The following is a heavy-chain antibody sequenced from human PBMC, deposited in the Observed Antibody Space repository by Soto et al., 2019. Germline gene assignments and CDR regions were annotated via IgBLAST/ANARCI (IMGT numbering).Heavy chain of an antibody. D-gene: IGHD3-10*01. CDR2: IFPRDSDT. CDR1: GYGFSNYW. V-gene: IGHV5-51*01. CDR3: ARQLYTHAKGNLFGEF. J-gene: IGHJ4*01. Sequence: GESLNISCEGSGYGFSNYWIGWVRQKSGKGLEWMGIIFPRDSDTKYNPSLQGQVSISADNSVATAYLHLSSLKPSDSTIYYCARQLYTHAKGNLFGEFGGHGAPVTGSS.